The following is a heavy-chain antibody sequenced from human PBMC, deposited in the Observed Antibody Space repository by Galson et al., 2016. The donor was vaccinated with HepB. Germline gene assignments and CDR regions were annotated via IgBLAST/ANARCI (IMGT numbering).Heavy chain of an antibody. J-gene: IGHJ6*02. Sequence: SVKVSCKASGGTFSSYTISWVRQAPGQGLEWMGRIIPIFGTANYAQKFQGRVTITADESTTTAYMELRSLRSEDTAMYYCARYSGRYPYYYYFGMDVWGQGTTVTVSS. CDR3: ARYSGRYPYYYYFGMDV. D-gene: IGHD1-26*01. CDR2: IIPIFGTA. V-gene: IGHV1-69*13. CDR1: GGTFSSYT.